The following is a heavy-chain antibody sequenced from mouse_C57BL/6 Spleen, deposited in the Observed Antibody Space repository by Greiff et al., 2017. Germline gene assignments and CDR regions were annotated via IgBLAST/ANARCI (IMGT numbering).Heavy chain of an antibody. CDR2: INPSTGGT. CDR3: ARNEDYAMDY. J-gene: IGHJ4*01. CDR1: GYSFTGYY. Sequence: EVKLMESGPELVKPGASVKISCKASGYSFTGYYMNWVKQSPEKSLEWIGEINPSTGGTTYNQKFKAKATLTVDKSSSTAYMQLKSLTSEDSAVYYCARNEDYAMDYWGQGTSVTVSS. V-gene: IGHV1-42*01.